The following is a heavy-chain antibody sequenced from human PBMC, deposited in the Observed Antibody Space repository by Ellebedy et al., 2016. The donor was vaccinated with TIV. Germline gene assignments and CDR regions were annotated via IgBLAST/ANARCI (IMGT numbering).Heavy chain of an antibody. CDR1: GFVVSTNY. J-gene: IGHJ4*02. CDR2: IKPDGNS. D-gene: IGHD6-19*01. V-gene: IGHV3-66*01. CDR3: ASGGWSSLGL. Sequence: PGGSLRLSCAASGFVVSTNYMSWVRQTPGKGLEWVSLIKPDGNSYHIDSVRGRFAVSRDNSENTVYLDMNDLGVEDTARYYCASGGWSSLGLWGQGTLVTVSS.